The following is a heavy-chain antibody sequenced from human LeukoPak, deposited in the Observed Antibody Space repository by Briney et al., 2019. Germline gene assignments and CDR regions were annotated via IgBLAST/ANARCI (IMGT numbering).Heavy chain of an antibody. CDR2: MNPNSGNT. J-gene: IGHJ6*02. V-gene: IGHV1-8*01. CDR1: GYTFTSYD. D-gene: IGHD3-9*01. CDR3: ARGPVGGYFDWLPHYYYGMDV. Sequence: ASVKVSCKASGYTFTSYDINWVRQATGQGLEWMGWMNPNSGNTGYAQKFQGRVTTTRNTSISTAYMELSSLRSEDTAVYYCARGPVGGYFDWLPHYYYGMDVWGQGTTVTVSS.